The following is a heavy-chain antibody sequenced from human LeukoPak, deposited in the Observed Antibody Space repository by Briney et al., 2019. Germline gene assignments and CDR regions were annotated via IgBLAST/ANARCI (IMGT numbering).Heavy chain of an antibody. Sequence: PGGSLRLSCAASGFTFSSYGMHWVRQAPGKGLEWVAVIWYDGSNKYYADSVKGRFTISRDNSKNTLYLQMNSLRAEETAVYYCARRAIGDFWSGYSNWFDPWGQGTLVTVSS. CDR1: GFTFSSYG. CDR2: IWYDGSNK. V-gene: IGHV3-33*01. D-gene: IGHD3-3*01. CDR3: ARRAIGDFWSGYSNWFDP. J-gene: IGHJ5*02.